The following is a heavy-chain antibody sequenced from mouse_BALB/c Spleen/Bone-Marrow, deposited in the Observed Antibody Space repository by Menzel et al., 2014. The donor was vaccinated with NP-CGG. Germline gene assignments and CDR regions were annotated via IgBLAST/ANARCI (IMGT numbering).Heavy chain of an antibody. V-gene: IGHV1-9*01. J-gene: IGHJ3*01. D-gene: IGHD3-1*01. CDR1: GYTFSSYW. Sequence: QVQLQQSGAVLMKPVASVKVSCKATGYTFSSYWIEWVKQRPGHGLEWIGEILPGSGNTNYNEKFKGKATFTADTSSNTAYMQLSSLTSEDSAVYYCARWAFDAWFAYWGQGTLVTVSA. CDR3: ARWAFDAWFAY. CDR2: ILPGSGNT.